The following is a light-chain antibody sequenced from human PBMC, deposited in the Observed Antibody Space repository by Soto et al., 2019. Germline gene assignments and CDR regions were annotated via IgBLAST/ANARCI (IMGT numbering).Light chain of an antibody. V-gene: IGKV1-9*01. J-gene: IGKJ4*01. Sequence: DIQLTQSPAFLSASLGDRVTISCRASQGISSHLAWYQQKAGTAPELLINAASTLQSGVPSRFSGSGSGTEFTLTISSLQHEEFATYFCQHLNSYPRALSFGGGTKVEIK. CDR2: AAS. CDR3: QHLNSYPRALS. CDR1: QGISSH.